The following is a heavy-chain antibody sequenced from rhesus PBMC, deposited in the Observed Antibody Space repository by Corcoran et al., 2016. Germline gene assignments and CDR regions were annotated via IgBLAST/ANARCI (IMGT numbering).Heavy chain of an antibody. D-gene: IGHD2-21*01. CDR2: IGGISRST. J-gene: IGHJ4*01. Sequence: QVQLQESGPGLVKPSETLSLTCAVSGYSISSGYGWSGIRQPPGKGREWIGYIGGISRSTNYNPSLKSRVTISKDPSKNQFSLKLSSVTAADTAVYYCAREGGCTGSGCYALFDYWGQGVLVTVSS. CDR3: AREGGCTGSGCYALFDY. V-gene: IGHV4-127*01. CDR1: GYSISSGYG.